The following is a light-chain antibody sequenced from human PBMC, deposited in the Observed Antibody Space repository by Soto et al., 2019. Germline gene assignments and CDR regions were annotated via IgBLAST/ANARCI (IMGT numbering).Light chain of an antibody. Sequence: ETVLTQSPATLSLSPGERATLSCRASQNVDIYVAWYQKKPGQAPRLLIYAATNRATGIPARFSGSGSGTDFTLTISSLEPEDFAVYYCQQRKYWPPITFGQGTRLETK. CDR3: QQRKYWPPIT. CDR2: AAT. V-gene: IGKV3-11*01. CDR1: QNVDIY. J-gene: IGKJ5*01.